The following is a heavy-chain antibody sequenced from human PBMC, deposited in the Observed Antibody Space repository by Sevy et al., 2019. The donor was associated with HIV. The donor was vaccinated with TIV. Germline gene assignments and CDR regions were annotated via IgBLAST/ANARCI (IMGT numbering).Heavy chain of an antibody. D-gene: IGHD1-26*01. V-gene: IGHV3-7*01. CDR1: GFTFSKYW. CDR2: IKQDAGQK. CDR3: ARGDGSYYFHY. Sequence: GGSLRLSCAASGFTFSKYWMGWVRQAPGKGLEWVANIKQDAGQKYYVDSVKGRFTISRDNTKNSLYLQMNSLRAEDTAVSICARGDGSYYFHYWGQGTLVTVSS. J-gene: IGHJ4*02.